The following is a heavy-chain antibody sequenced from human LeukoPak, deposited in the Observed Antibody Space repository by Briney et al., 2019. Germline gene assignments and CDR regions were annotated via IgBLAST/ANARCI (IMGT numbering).Heavy chain of an antibody. D-gene: IGHD1-7*01. CDR1: GFTFSSYW. J-gene: IGHJ4*02. Sequence: PGGSLRLSCAASGFTFSSYWMSWVRQAPGKGLEWVANIKQDGSEKYYVDSVKGRFTISRDNAKNSLYLQMNSLRAEDTAVYYCARAGVAELRPFDYWGQGTLVTVSS. CDR3: ARAGVAELRPFDY. V-gene: IGHV3-7*01. CDR2: IKQDGSEK.